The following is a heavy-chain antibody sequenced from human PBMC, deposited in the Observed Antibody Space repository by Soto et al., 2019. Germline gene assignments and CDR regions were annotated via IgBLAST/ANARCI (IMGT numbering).Heavy chain of an antibody. CDR3: TIKQDAFDS. Sequence: SVDDYCQALGSAFTDYYMYCMRQAPGQGIEWMGWINPNSCGKNYAQKLQGSVTMTRNTSVTTASMELSRLTSDDTAGYYSTIKQDAFDSWGQGPMVSVS. J-gene: IGHJ3*02. D-gene: IGHD1-26*01. V-gene: IGHV1-2*02. CDR2: INPNSCGK. CDR1: GSAFTDYY.